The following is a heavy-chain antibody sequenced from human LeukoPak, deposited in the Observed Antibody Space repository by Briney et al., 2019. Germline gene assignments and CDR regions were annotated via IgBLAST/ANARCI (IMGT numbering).Heavy chain of an antibody. V-gene: IGHV3-30*04. Sequence: GRSLRLSCAASGFTFRSYAMHWVRQAPGKGLEWVADISYDGSNKYYADFVRGRFTISRDNSKNTLYLQMNSLGAEDTAVYYCTKDLYGSGSKSCGMDVWGKGTTVTVSS. CDR3: TKDLYGSGSKSCGMDV. CDR2: ISYDGSNK. D-gene: IGHD3-10*01. J-gene: IGHJ6*04. CDR1: GFTFRSYA.